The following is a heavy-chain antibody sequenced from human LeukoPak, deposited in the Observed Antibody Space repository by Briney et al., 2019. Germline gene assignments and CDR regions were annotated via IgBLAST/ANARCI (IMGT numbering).Heavy chain of an antibody. Sequence: SETLSLTCTVSGDSMNNYYWSWIRQPPGKGMEYIGSIDYSGTTNYNPSLKSRVTMSVDTSKKQFSLNLRSVTAADTAVYYCAKWGDGMDVWGQGTTVIVSS. D-gene: IGHD2-8*01. CDR1: GDSMNNYY. V-gene: IGHV4-59*01. CDR3: AKWGDGMDV. J-gene: IGHJ6*02. CDR2: IDYSGTT.